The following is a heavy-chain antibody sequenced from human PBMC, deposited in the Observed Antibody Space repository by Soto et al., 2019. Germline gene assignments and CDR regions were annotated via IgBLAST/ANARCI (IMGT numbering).Heavy chain of an antibody. Sequence: QITLKESGPTLVRPAQTLTLTCDFSGFSLSTYHMGVAWIRQPPGKALEWLALIYWDDDKRYSPSLKDRLAISKDTSSNQVVLTITNIDPGDSATYXCXXAXXXDLLTFDHWGPGTLVTVSS. D-gene: IGHD1-1*01. V-gene: IGHV2-5*02. CDR2: IYWDDDK. J-gene: IGHJ4*02. CDR3: XXAXXXDLLTFDH. CDR1: GFSLSTYHMG.